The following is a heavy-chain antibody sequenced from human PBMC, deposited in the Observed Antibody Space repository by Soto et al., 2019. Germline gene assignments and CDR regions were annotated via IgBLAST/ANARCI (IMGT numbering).Heavy chain of an antibody. Sequence: PWGSLRLSCAASGFTFGSYWMNGARRIPGKGLEWVAYIKPDGSATYYVDSVKGRFTISRDNAKNSLYLQMNSLRVEDTSVYYCARAGYCGPGCYYYFDYWGQGTLVTVSS. J-gene: IGHJ4*02. D-gene: IGHD2-21*02. V-gene: IGHV3-7*01. CDR2: IKPDGSAT. CDR1: GFTFGSYW. CDR3: ARAGYCGPGCYYYFDY.